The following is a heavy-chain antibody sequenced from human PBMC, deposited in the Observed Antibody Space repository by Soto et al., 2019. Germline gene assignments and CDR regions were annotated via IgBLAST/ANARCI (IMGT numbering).Heavy chain of an antibody. CDR2: IIPIFGTA. D-gene: IGHD3-16*01. V-gene: IGHV1-69*13. Sequence: SVKVSCKASGGTFSSYAISWVRQAPGQGLEWMGGIIPIFGTANYAQKFQGRVTITADESTSTAYMELSSLRSEDTAVYYCARAVSMITFGGPYDYWGKGTLVTVYS. CDR1: GGTFSSYA. J-gene: IGHJ4*02. CDR3: ARAVSMITFGGPYDY.